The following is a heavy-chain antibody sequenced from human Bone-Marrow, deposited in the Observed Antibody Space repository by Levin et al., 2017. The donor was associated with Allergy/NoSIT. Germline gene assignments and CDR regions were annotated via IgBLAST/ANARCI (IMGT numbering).Heavy chain of an antibody. J-gene: IGHJ6*02. D-gene: IGHD2-21*01. CDR1: GGIFSSSA. CDR2: IIPMFGTP. Sequence: SVKVSCKASGGIFSSSAVSWVRQARGQGLEWMGGIIPMFGTPNYAQQFQGRITITADESTTTVYMELRSLRSEDTAIYYCASTWSNGGDFVRYNYGMNAWGQGATVIVSS. CDR3: ASTWSNGGDFVRYNYGMNA. V-gene: IGHV1-69*13.